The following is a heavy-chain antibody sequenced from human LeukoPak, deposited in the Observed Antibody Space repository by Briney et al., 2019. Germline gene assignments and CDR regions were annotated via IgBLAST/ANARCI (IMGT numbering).Heavy chain of an antibody. CDR1: GFTFSDYY. J-gene: IGHJ3*02. Sequence: PGGSLRLSCAASGFTFSDYYMSWIRQAPGKGLEWVSYISSSGSTIYYADSVKGRFTISRDNAKNSLYLQMNSLRAEDTAVYYCVRDPYLTQAFDIWGQGTIVTVSS. CDR2: ISSSGSTI. CDR3: VRDPYLTQAFDI. V-gene: IGHV3-11*01.